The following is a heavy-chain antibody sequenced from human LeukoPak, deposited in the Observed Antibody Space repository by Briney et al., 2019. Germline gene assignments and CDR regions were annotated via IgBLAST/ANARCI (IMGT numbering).Heavy chain of an antibody. D-gene: IGHD3-3*01. CDR2: IHYTGST. V-gene: IGHV4-39*07. CDR1: GGSIDGGDYY. Sequence: SETLSLTCTVSGGSIDGGDYYWGWVRQPPGKGLECIASIHYTGSTYYDPSLKSRVTLSVDTSKNQFSLNLYSVTAADTAIYYCARHPIERSLGGVPDWFDPWGQGTLVTVSS. J-gene: IGHJ5*02. CDR3: ARHPIERSLGGVPDWFDP.